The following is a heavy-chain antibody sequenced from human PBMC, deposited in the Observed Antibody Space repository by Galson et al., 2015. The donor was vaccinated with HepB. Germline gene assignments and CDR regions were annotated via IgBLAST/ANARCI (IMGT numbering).Heavy chain of an antibody. J-gene: IGHJ4*02. CDR1: GFTFSGYA. CDR3: ARGACSGGSCYNDY. Sequence: SLRLSCAASGFTFSGYAMHWVRQAPGKGLEYLSAISNDGDSTYYSDSVKGRFTISRDNSKDTLYLQMNSLRAEDTAVYYCARGACSGGSCYNDYWGQGTLVTVSS. D-gene: IGHD2-15*01. V-gene: IGHV3-64*04. CDR2: ISNDGDST.